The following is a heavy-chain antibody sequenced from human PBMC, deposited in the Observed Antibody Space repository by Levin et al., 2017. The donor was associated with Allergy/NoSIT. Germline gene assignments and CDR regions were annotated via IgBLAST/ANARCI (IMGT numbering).Heavy chain of an antibody. Sequence: GESLKISCAASGFTFSSYSMNWVRQAPGKGLEWVSSISSSSSYIYYADSVKGRFTISRDNAKNSLYLQMNSLRAEDTAVYYCARGRYSSSRNWFDPWGQGTLVTVSS. CDR3: ARGRYSSSRNWFDP. V-gene: IGHV3-21*01. J-gene: IGHJ5*02. CDR1: GFTFSSYS. D-gene: IGHD6-13*01. CDR2: ISSSSSYI.